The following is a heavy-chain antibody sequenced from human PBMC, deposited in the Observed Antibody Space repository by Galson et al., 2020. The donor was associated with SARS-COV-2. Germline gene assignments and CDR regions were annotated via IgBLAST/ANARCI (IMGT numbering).Heavy chain of an antibody. J-gene: IGHJ4*02. CDR1: GFTFSSYG. CDR3: ARVLTDCWSGYYPVSSDF. D-gene: IGHD3-3*01. V-gene: IGHV3-21*01. Sequence: KIGESLKISCVASGFTFSSYGLNWVRQAPGKGLEWVSSISSENYIYYADSVKGRFTISRDNAKNSLSLQMNSLRVEDTAVYYCARVLTDCWSGYYPVSSDFWGQGTLVTVSS. CDR2: ISSENYI.